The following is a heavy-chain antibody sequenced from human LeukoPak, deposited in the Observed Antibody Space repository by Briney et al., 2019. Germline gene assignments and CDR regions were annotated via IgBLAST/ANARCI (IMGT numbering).Heavy chain of an antibody. CDR2: IYYSGST. Sequence: KSSETLSLTCTVSGGSISSYYWSWIRQPPGKGLEWIGYIYYSGSTNYNPSLKSRVTISVDTSKNQFSLKLSSVTAADTAVYYCARDRGGLFGRYGMDVWGQGTTVTVSS. CDR3: ARDRGGLFGRYGMDV. V-gene: IGHV4-59*01. CDR1: GGSISSYY. D-gene: IGHD3-10*01. J-gene: IGHJ6*02.